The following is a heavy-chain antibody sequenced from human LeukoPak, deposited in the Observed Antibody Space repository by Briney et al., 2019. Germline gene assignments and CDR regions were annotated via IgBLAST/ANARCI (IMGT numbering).Heavy chain of an antibody. Sequence: GGSLRLSCAASGFTFSSYWMHWARQAPGKGLVWVSRINSDGSSTSYADSVKGRFTISRDNAKNTLYLQMNSLRAEDTAVYYCAREIPHDAFDIWGQGTMVTVSS. V-gene: IGHV3-74*01. CDR3: AREIPHDAFDI. CDR2: INSDGSST. D-gene: IGHD2-2*02. CDR1: GFTFSSYW. J-gene: IGHJ3*02.